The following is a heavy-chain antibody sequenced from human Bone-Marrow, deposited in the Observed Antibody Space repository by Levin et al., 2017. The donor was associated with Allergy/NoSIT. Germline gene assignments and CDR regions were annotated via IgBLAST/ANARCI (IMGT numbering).Heavy chain of an antibody. CDR2: IYYSGST. CDR1: GGSISSSSYY. V-gene: IGHV4-39*01. J-gene: IGHJ3*02. CDR3: AIPGGWFGDAFDI. D-gene: IGHD3-10*01. Sequence: PSETLSLTCTVSGGSISSSSYYWGWIRQPPGKGLEWIGSIYYSGSTYYNPSLKSRVTISVDTSKNQFSLKLSSVTAADTAVYYCAIPGGWFGDAFDIWGQGTMVTVSS.